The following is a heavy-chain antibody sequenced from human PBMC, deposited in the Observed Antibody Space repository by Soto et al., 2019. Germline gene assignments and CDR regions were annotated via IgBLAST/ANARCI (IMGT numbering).Heavy chain of an antibody. CDR1: GFSFTTYG. Sequence: QVQLVESGGGVVQPGRSLRLSCAAAGFSFTTYGMHWVRQAPGKGLEWVAVISDDGGKKYYADSVKGRFTISSDNPKNMLYLQMKSLRAEDTAVYYCAKNVMRFLGWLPQHGMDVWGQGTTVTVSS. V-gene: IGHV3-30*18. CDR3: AKNVMRFLGWLPQHGMDV. J-gene: IGHJ6*02. CDR2: ISDDGGKK. D-gene: IGHD3-3*01.